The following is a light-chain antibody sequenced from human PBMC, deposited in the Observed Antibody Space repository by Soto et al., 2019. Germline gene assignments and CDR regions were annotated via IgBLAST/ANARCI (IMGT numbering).Light chain of an antibody. J-gene: IGKJ3*01. CDR1: QSVSSN. CDR2: GAS. Sequence: EIVMTQSPATLSVSPGERATLSCRASQSVSSNLAWYQHKPGQAPRLLIYGASTRATGIPARFSGSGSGTEFTLTISSLQSEDFAVYSCQQYHNWPPFTFGPGTKVDIK. CDR3: QQYHNWPPFT. V-gene: IGKV3-15*01.